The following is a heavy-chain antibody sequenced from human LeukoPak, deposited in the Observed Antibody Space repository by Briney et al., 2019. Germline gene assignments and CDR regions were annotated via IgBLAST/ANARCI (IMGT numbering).Heavy chain of an antibody. D-gene: IGHD1-26*01. CDR1: GFTFSNAW. CDR3: ASGSYPDY. V-gene: IGHV3-21*01. Sequence: PGGSLRLSCAASGFTFSNAWMNWVRQAPGKGLEWVSSISSSSSYIYYADSVKGRFTISRDNAKNSPYLQMNSLRAEDTAVYYCASGSYPDYWGQGTLVTVSS. CDR2: ISSSSSYI. J-gene: IGHJ4*02.